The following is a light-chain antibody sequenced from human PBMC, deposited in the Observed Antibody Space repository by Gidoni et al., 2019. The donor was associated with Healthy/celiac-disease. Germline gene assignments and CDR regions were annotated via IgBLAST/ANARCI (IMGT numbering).Light chain of an antibody. Sequence: DIVMTQSPDSLAVSLGERATINCKSSQSVLYSSNNKNYLAWYQQKPGQPPKLLIYWASTRESGVPDRFSGSGSGTDFTLTISSLQAEDVAVYYCQQYYSTLGWTFXXXTKVEIK. CDR1: QSVLYSSNNKNY. CDR2: WAS. V-gene: IGKV4-1*01. J-gene: IGKJ1*01. CDR3: QQYYSTLGWT.